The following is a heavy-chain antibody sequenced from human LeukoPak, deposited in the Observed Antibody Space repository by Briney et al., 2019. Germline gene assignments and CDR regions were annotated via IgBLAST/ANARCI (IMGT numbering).Heavy chain of an antibody. CDR1: GFTFSSYS. D-gene: IGHD6-13*01. CDR3: ARVGTDSSSWYFDGNGADY. Sequence: GGSLRLSCAASGFTFSSYSMNWVRQAPGKGLEWVSSTSSSSSYIYYADSVKGRFTISRDNAKNSLYLQMNSLRAEDTAVYYCARVGTDSSSWYFDGNGADYWGQGTLVTVSS. V-gene: IGHV3-21*01. CDR2: TSSSSSYI. J-gene: IGHJ4*02.